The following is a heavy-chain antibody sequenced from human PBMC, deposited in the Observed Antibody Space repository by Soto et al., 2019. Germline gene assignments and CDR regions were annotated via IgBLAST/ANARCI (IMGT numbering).Heavy chain of an antibody. V-gene: IGHV4-30-4*01. CDR1: GGSISSGDYY. D-gene: IGHD3-22*01. J-gene: IGHJ4*02. CDR3: ARVSEGPYYDSSGYPDY. Sequence: QVQLQESGPGLVKPSQTLSLTCTVSGGSISSGDYYWSWIRQPPGKGLEWIGYIYYSGSTHYNPSLTSRVTISVDTSKNQFSLKLSSVTAADTAVYYCARVSEGPYYDSSGYPDYWGQGTLVTVSS. CDR2: IYYSGST.